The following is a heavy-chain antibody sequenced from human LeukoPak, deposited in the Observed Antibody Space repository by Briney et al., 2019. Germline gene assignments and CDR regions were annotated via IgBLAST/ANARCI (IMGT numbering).Heavy chain of an antibody. D-gene: IGHD3-16*01. CDR2: IYYSGST. CDR1: GASISTSSYY. V-gene: IGHV4-39*07. CDR3: ARDWGMIQGWFDY. Sequence: SETLSLTCSVSGASISTSSYYWGWIRQPPGKGLEWIGSIYYSGSTYYNPSLKSRVTISVDTSKNQFSLKLSSVTAADTAVYYCARDWGMIQGWFDYWGQGTLVTVSS. J-gene: IGHJ4*02.